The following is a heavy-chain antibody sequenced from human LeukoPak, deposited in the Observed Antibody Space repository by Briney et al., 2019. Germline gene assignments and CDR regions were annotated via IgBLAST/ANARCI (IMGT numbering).Heavy chain of an antibody. D-gene: IGHD3-3*01. CDR1: GFTFSSYA. CDR3: AREFSGGRVIMAHFDY. V-gene: IGHV3-30-3*01. CDR2: ISYDGSNK. J-gene: IGHJ4*02. Sequence: PGGSLRLSRAASGFTFSSYAMHWVRQAPGKGLEWVAVISYDGSNKYYADSVKGRFTISRDNSKNTLYLQMNSLRAEDTAVYYCAREFSGGRVIMAHFDYWGQGTLVTVSS.